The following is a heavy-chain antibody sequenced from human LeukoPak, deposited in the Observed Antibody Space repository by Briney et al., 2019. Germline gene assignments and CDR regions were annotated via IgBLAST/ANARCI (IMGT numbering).Heavy chain of an antibody. Sequence: SETLSLTCTVSGGSISSYYWSWIRQPPGKGLEWIGYIYYSGSTNYNPSLKSRVTISVDTSKNQFSLKLSSVTAADTAVYYCARVVWQEMPTDSGPYYFDYGGQGPLVPVS. J-gene: IGHJ4*02. CDR3: ARVVWQEMPTDSGPYYFDY. V-gene: IGHV4-59*01. D-gene: IGHD5-24*01. CDR2: IYYSGST. CDR1: GGSISSYY.